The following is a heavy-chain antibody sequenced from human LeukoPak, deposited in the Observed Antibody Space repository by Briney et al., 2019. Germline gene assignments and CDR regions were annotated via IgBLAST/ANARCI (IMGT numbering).Heavy chain of an antibody. Sequence: GGSLRLSCAASGFTFSSYDMNWVRQAPGKGLEWISSISSTSSYIYYADSVKGRFTISRDNAKNSLYLQMNSLRAEDTAVYYCARVPNWNSVNWFDPWGQGTLVTVSS. CDR2: ISSTSSYI. CDR3: ARVPNWNSVNWFDP. D-gene: IGHD1-7*01. J-gene: IGHJ5*02. CDR1: GFTFSSYD. V-gene: IGHV3-21*01.